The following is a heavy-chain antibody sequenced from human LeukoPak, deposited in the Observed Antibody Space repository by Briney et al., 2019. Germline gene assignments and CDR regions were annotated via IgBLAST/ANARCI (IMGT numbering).Heavy chain of an antibody. CDR3: ARVGADDAFDI. D-gene: IGHD1-26*01. CDR2: IYYSGST. CDR1: GGSISSYY. J-gene: IGHJ3*02. V-gene: IGHV4-59*01. Sequence: SETLSLTCTVPGGSISSYYWSWIRQPPGKGLEWIGYIYYSGSTNYNPSLKSRVTISVDTSKNQFSLKLSSVTAADTAVYYCARVGADDAFDIWGQGTMVTVSS.